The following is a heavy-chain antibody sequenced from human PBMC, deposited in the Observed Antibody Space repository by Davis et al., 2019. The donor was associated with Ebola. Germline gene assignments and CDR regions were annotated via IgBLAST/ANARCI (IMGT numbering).Heavy chain of an antibody. V-gene: IGHV4-34*01. D-gene: IGHD5-18*01. CDR2: IIHSGST. CDR1: GGSFSGYY. CDR3: ARGGIQLWFGFDY. J-gene: IGHJ4*02. Sequence: SETLSLTCAVYGGSFSGYYWSWIRQPPGKGLEWIGDIIHSGSTNYNPSLKSRVTISVDTSKNQFSLKLSSVTAADTAVYYCARGGIQLWFGFDYWGQGTLVTVSS.